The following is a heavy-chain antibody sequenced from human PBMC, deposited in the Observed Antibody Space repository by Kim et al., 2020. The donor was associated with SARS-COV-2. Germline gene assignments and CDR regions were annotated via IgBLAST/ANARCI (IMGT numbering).Heavy chain of an antibody. Sequence: GGSLRLSCAASGFTFSGSTMHWVRQASGKGLELVCRIRSKGNSYATAYAASVKFRFTSSSDDSKNTAYMQMNSLKTEATAVYYCTRVKTVPGCREDDFD. CDR3: TRVKTVPGCREDDFD. D-gene: IGHD2-2*01. J-gene: IGHJ3*02. CDR2: IRSKGNSYAT. V-gene: IGHV3-73*01. CDR1: GFTFSGST.